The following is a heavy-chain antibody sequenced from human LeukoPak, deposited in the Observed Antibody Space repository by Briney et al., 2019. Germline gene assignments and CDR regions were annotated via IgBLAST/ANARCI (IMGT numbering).Heavy chain of an antibody. CDR2: IYHSGST. V-gene: IGHV4-30-2*01. CDR1: GGSLSSAAYS. D-gene: IGHD1-26*01. Sequence: SETLSLTCTVSGGSLSSAAYSWSWIRQPPGKGLEWIGYIYHSGSTYYSPSLKSRVTISVDRSKNQFSLKLSSVTAADTAVYYCARGNEWELLAIDYWGQGTLVTVSS. CDR3: ARGNEWELLAIDY. J-gene: IGHJ4*02.